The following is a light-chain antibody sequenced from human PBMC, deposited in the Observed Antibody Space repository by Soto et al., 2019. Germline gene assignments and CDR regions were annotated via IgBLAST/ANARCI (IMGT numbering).Light chain of an antibody. CDR3: QNYKSAPRT. V-gene: IGKV1-27*01. CDR1: QGISNS. J-gene: IGKJ1*01. CDR2: AAS. Sequence: DIQMTQSPSSLSASIGVRVTISCRASQGISNSLAWYQQKAGEVPKLLIYAASTSHSGVPSRFRGSGSGTDFTLTISSLQPEDVATYYCQNYKSAPRTFGQGTKVEIK.